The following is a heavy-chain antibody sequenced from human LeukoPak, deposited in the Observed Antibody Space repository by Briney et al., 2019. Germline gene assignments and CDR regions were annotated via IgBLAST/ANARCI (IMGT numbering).Heavy chain of an antibody. D-gene: IGHD3-10*01. CDR3: AKDVLWFGEFYFDY. V-gene: IGHV3-23*01. CDR1: GFTFSRYW. Sequence: PGGSLRLSCAASGFTFSRYWMSWVRQAPGKGLEWVSAISDTGNTYHADSVKGRFTISRDSSKNTLYLQMNSLRAEDTAVYYCAKDVLWFGEFYFDYWGQGTLVTVSS. CDR2: ISDTGNT. J-gene: IGHJ4*02.